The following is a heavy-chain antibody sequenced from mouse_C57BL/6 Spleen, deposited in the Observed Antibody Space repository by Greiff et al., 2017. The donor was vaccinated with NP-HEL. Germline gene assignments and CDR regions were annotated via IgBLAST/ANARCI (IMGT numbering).Heavy chain of an antibody. D-gene: IGHD2-3*01. CDR2: IYPGNSDT. J-gene: IGHJ1*03. CDR1: GYTFTSYS. CDR3: TKDGYYWYFDV. V-gene: IGHV1-5*01. Sequence: VQLQQSGTVLARPGASVKMSCKTSGYTFTSYSMHWVKQRPGQGLEWIGAIYPGNSDTSYNQKFKGKAKLTAVTSASTAYMELSSLTDEDSAVYYCTKDGYYWYFDVWGTGTTVTVSS.